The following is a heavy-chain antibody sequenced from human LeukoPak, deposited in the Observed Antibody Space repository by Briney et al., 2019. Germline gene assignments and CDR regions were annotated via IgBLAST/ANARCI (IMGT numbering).Heavy chain of an antibody. CDR1: GFTFSSYA. D-gene: IGHD3-9*01. J-gene: IGHJ4*02. CDR2: ISGSGGST. V-gene: IGHV3-23*01. CDR3: AKAEDYDILTGWADY. Sequence: HPGGSLRLSCAASGFTFSSYAMSWVRQAPGKGLEWVSAISGSGGSTYYADSVKGRFTISRDNSKNTLYLQMNSLRAEDTAVYYCAKAEDYDILTGWADYWGQGTLSPSPQ.